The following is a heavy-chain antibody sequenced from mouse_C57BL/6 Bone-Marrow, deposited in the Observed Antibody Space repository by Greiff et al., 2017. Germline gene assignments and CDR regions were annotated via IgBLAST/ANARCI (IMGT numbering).Heavy chain of an antibody. CDR1: EYEFPSHD. V-gene: IGHV5-2*01. J-gene: IGHJ4*01. D-gene: IGHD2-2*01. Sequence: EVKVVESGGGLVQPGESLKLSCESNEYEFPSHDMSWVRKTPETGLELVAALNSDGGSTYYPDTMERRFIISRDNTKKTLYLQMRSLRSEDTALYYCARHGYGYYAMDYWGQGTSVTVSS. CDR3: ARHGYGYYAMDY. CDR2: LNSDGGST.